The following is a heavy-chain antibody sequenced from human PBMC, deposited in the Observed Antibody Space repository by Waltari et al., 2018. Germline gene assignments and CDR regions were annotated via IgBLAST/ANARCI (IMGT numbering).Heavy chain of an antibody. Sequence: QVQLVQSGAEVKKPGSSVKVSCKASGGTFSSYAISWVRQATGQGLEWMGGITPIFGTANYAPKFQGRVTITADESTSTAYMELSSLRSEDTAVYYCAGGDLAYCGGDCYSTSPFDYWGQGTLVTVSS. CDR1: GGTFSSYA. J-gene: IGHJ4*02. D-gene: IGHD2-21*02. CDR3: AGGDLAYCGGDCYSTSPFDY. CDR2: ITPIFGTA. V-gene: IGHV1-69*01.